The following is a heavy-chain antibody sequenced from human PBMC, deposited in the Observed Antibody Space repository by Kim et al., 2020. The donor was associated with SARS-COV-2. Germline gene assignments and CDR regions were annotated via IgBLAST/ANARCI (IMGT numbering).Heavy chain of an antibody. D-gene: IGHD6-13*01. CDR3: AKDTTLSSSWGFDY. V-gene: IGHV3-30*02. J-gene: IGHJ4*02. Sequence: ADSVKGRFTISRDNSKNTLYLQMNSLRAEDTAVYYCAKDTTLSSSWGFDYWGQGTLVTVSS.